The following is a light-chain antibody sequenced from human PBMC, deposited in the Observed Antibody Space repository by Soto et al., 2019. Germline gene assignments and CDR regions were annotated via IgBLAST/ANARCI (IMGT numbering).Light chain of an antibody. Sequence: DIQMTQSPSTLAGSVVDRVTITCRASQTISSWLAWYQQKPGKAPKLLIYKASTLKSGVPSRFSGSGCGTEFTLIIISLQPDDVVRYYCEHYDSHLEAFG. CDR2: KAS. J-gene: IGKJ2*01. V-gene: IGKV1-5*03. CDR1: QTISSW. CDR3: EHYDSHLEA.